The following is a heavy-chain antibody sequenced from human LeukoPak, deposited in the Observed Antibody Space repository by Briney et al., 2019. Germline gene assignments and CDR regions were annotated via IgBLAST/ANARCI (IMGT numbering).Heavy chain of an antibody. CDR1: GFIFNSYG. Sequence: GGSQRLSCAASGFIFNSYGMQWARQAPGKGLEWVALISYDGSNQYFADSVKGRFTISRDNSKNTVYLQMNSLRTEDTAVYYCAKEFRVDRTGKTISNFDYWGQGTLVTVSS. J-gene: IGHJ4*02. V-gene: IGHV3-30*18. CDR2: ISYDGSNQ. CDR3: AKEFRVDRTGKTISNFDY. D-gene: IGHD3-9*01.